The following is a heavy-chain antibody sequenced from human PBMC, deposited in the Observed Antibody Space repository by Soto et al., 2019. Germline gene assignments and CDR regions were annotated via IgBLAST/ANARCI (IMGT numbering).Heavy chain of an antibody. CDR1: GFTFSSYA. D-gene: IGHD3-22*01. V-gene: IGHV3-23*01. Sequence: EVQLLESGGGLVQPGGSLRLSCAASGFTFSSYAMSWVRQAPGKGLEWVSAISGSGGSTYYADSVKGRFTISRDNSKNTLYLQMNSLRAEDTAVYYCAKDGYRYYYDSSGHIAPRDYYYGMDVWGQGTTVTVSS. CDR2: ISGSGGST. J-gene: IGHJ6*02. CDR3: AKDGYRYYYDSSGHIAPRDYYYGMDV.